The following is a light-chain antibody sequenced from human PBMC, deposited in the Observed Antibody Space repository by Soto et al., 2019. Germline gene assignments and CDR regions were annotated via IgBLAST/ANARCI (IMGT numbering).Light chain of an antibody. V-gene: IGKV3-15*01. J-gene: IGKJ1*01. CDR3: QQYNIWPRT. Sequence: EIVMTQSPATLSVSPGERATLSCRASQSVSNNLSWYQQKPGQAPSLLMYGASTRATGIPARFSGSGSGTEFILTISSLQSEDFEVYYCQQYNIWPRTFGQGTTVDIK. CDR2: GAS. CDR1: QSVSNN.